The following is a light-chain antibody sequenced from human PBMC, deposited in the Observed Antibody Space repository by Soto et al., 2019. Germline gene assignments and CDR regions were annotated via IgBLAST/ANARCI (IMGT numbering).Light chain of an antibody. CDR1: QSVSSN. CDR3: QQYNNWPWT. J-gene: IGKJ1*01. Sequence: EIVMTQSPATLSVSPGERATLSCRASQSVSSNLAWYQQKPGQAPRLLIYGASTRATGNPARFSGSGSGTEFTLTISSLQSEDFAVYYCQQYNNWPWTFGQGTNVEIK. V-gene: IGKV3-15*01. CDR2: GAS.